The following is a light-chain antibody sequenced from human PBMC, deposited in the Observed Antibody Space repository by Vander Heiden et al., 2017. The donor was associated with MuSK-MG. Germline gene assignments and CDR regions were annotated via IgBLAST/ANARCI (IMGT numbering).Light chain of an antibody. V-gene: IGLV2-14*01. CDR3: SSYTSSSTRLYV. CDR2: EVS. CDR1: SSDVGGYNY. J-gene: IGLJ1*01. Sequence: QSALTQPASVSGSPGQSITISCTGTSSDVGGYNYVSWYQQHPGKAPKLMVYEVSNRPSGVSNRFSDSKSGNTASLTISGLQAEDEADYYCSSYTSSSTRLYVFGTGTKVTVL.